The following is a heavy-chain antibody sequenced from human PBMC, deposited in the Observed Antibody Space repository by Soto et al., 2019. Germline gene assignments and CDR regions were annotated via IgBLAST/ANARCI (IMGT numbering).Heavy chain of an antibody. CDR2: ISGSGGST. J-gene: IGHJ4*02. CDR3: AKDQVVVVPAANVENY. D-gene: IGHD2-2*01. CDR1: GFTFSSYA. V-gene: IGHV3-23*01. Sequence: GGSLRLSCASSGFTFSSYAMSLVRQAPGKGLEWVSAISGSGGSTYYADSVKGRFTISRDNSKNTLYLQMNSLRAEDTAVYYCAKDQVVVVPAANVENYWGQGTLVTVSS.